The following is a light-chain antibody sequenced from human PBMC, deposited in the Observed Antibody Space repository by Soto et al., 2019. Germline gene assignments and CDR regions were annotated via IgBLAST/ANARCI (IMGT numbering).Light chain of an antibody. V-gene: IGKV1-5*01. CDR3: QQYNTFWT. CDR1: QTISDW. J-gene: IGKJ1*01. Sequence: DIQMTQSPSTLSASIGDRVTITCRASQTISDWLAWHQQKPGKAPKLLIYDVSSLESGVPSRFSGSGSGTEFTLTISSLQPDDFATYYCQQYNTFWTFGEGTKVDIK. CDR2: DVS.